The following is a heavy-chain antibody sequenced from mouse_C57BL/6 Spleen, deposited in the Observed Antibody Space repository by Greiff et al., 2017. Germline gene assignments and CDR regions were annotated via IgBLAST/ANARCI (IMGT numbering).Heavy chain of an antibody. CDR2: ILPGSGST. D-gene: IGHD2-4*01. J-gene: IGHJ3*01. Sequence: QVQLQQSGAELMKPGASVKLSCKATGYTFTGYWIEWVKQRPGHGLEWIGEILPGSGSTNHNEKFKGKATFTADTTSNTAYMQLSSLTTEDSAIXYCARPLYYDYDWFAYWGQGTLVTVSA. V-gene: IGHV1-9*01. CDR1: GYTFTGYW. CDR3: ARPLYYDYDWFAY.